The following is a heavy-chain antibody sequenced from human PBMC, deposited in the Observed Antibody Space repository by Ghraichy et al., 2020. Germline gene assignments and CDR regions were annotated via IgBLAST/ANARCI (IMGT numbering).Heavy chain of an antibody. D-gene: IGHD6-13*01. CDR3: AADRVIPLGIAAAGTNAFDI. CDR1: GYTFTGYY. J-gene: IGHJ3*02. V-gene: IGHV1-2*02. Sequence: ASVKVSCKASGYTFTGYYMHWVRQAPGQGLEWMGWINPNSGGTNYAQKFQGRVTMTRDTSISTAYMELSRLRSDDTAVYYCAADRVIPLGIAAAGTNAFDIWGQGTMVTVSS. CDR2: INPNSGGT.